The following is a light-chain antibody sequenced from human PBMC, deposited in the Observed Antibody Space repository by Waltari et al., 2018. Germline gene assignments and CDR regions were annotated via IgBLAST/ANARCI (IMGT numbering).Light chain of an antibody. CDR3: QQSYSTPWT. CDR1: QSISSY. Sequence: DIQMTQSPSSISASVGDRVTLTCRASQSISSYLNWYQQKPGKAPKLLIYAPSSLQSGVPSRFSGSGSGTDFTLTISSLQPEDFATYYCQQSYSTPWTFGQGTKVEIK. CDR2: APS. J-gene: IGKJ1*01. V-gene: IGKV1-39*01.